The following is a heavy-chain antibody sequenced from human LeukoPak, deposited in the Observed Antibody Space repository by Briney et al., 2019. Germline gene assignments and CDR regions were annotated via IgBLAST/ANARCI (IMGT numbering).Heavy chain of an antibody. CDR1: GFTFSSYE. CDR2: INSSGSTI. D-gene: IGHD4-23*01. Sequence: PGGSLRLSCAASGFTFSSYEMNWVRQAPGKGLEWVSYINSSGSTIYYADSVKGRFTISRDNAKNSLYLQMNSLRAEDTAVYYCARETYGGNLYYYYYGMDVWGQGTTVTVSS. V-gene: IGHV3-48*03. CDR3: ARETYGGNLYYYYYGMDV. J-gene: IGHJ6*02.